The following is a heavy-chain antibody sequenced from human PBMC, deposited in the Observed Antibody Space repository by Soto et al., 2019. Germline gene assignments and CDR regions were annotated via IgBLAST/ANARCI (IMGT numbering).Heavy chain of an antibody. Sequence: VGLMRVSCAAAGCTCINVWVSWVSKAPGKGLEWVGRIKSKTDGGTTDYAAPVKGRFTISRDDSKNTLYLQMNSLKTEDTAVYYCTTDRNSHYDILTGYSLFDYWGQGTLVTVSS. CDR2: IKSKTDGGTT. J-gene: IGHJ4*02. V-gene: IGHV3-15*01. D-gene: IGHD3-9*01. CDR3: TTDRNSHYDILTGYSLFDY. CDR1: GCTCINVW.